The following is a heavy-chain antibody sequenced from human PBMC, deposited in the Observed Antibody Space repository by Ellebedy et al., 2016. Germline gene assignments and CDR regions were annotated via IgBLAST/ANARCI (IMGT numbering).Heavy chain of an antibody. J-gene: IGHJ4*02. CDR3: ARDRRDYVNDY. CDR1: GFTFSSYS. D-gene: IGHD4-17*01. V-gene: IGHV3-48*04. CDR2: ISSSSSTI. Sequence: GESLKISCAASGFTFSSYSMNWVRQAPGKGLEWVSYISSSSSTIYYADSVKGRFTISRDNAKNSLYLQMNSLRAEDTAVYYCARDRRDYVNDYWGQGTLVTVSS.